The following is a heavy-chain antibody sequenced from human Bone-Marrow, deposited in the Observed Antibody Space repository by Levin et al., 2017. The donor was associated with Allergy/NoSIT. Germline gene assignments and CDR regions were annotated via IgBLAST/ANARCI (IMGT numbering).Heavy chain of an antibody. Sequence: AGGSLRLSCAASGFTFSSYAMSWVRQAPGKGLEWVSSISGSGTITHYAESVKGRFTISRDISKNMLHLQMNSLRAEDTAIYFCAKEGLAVAGYYVDSWGQGTLVTVSS. CDR2: ISGSGTIT. CDR1: GFTFSSYA. J-gene: IGHJ4*02. CDR3: AKEGLAVAGYYVDS. D-gene: IGHD6-19*01. V-gene: IGHV3-23*01.